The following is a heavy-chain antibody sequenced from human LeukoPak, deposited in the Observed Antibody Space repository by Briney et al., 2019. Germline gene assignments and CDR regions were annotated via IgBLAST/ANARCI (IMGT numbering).Heavy chain of an antibody. Sequence: GGSLRLSCAASGLTFSNAWMSWVRQAPGKGLEWVGRIKSKIDGGTTDYAAPVKGRFTISRDDSKHTVYLQMNSLKTEDTAVYYCTTVAGSGSYYQGDDYWGQGTLVTVSS. D-gene: IGHD3-10*01. CDR2: IKSKIDGGTT. CDR1: GLTFSNAW. V-gene: IGHV3-15*01. J-gene: IGHJ4*02. CDR3: TTVAGSGSYYQGDDY.